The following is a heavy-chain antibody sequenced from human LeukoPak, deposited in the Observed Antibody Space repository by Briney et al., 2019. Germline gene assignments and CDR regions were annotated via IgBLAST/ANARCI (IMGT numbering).Heavy chain of an antibody. CDR3: AKDFGNCGGDCYYFDY. Sequence: GGSLRLSCAASGFTFSSYAMSWVRQAPGQGLEWVSAISGSGCSTYYADSVKGRFTISRDNSKHTLYLQMNSLRAEDTAVYYCAKDFGNCGGDCYYFDYWGQGTLVTVSS. J-gene: IGHJ4*02. V-gene: IGHV3-23*01. CDR1: GFTFSSYA. CDR2: ISGSGCST. D-gene: IGHD2-21*01.